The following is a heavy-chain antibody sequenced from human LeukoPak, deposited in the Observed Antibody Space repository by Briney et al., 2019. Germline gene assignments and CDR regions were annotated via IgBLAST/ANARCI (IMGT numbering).Heavy chain of an antibody. CDR1: GFTVRRNY. CDR2: IYTGGST. CDR3: AGGAGDWNAFHI. D-gene: IGHD2-21*02. Sequence: GGFLRLPCAASGFTVRRNYMSWVRQAPGKGLEWVSVIYTGGSTYYADSVKGRFTISRDNSNNILHLQTNSLRVEDTAVYYCAGGAGDWNAFHIWGQGTMVTVSS. J-gene: IGHJ3*02. V-gene: IGHV3-66*01.